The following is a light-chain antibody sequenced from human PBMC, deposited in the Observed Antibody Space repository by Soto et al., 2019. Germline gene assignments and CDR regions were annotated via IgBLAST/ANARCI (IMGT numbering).Light chain of an antibody. V-gene: IGKV1-27*01. J-gene: IGKJ5*01. CDR3: QKYNSAPLT. Sequence: DIQMTQSPSSLSASVGDRVTITCRASQDISNFLAWYQQRPGKVPEPLIYAASTLLSGVPSRFSGSGSGTDFTLTISSLQPEDVATYYCQKYNSAPLTFGQGTRLEIK. CDR2: AAS. CDR1: QDISNF.